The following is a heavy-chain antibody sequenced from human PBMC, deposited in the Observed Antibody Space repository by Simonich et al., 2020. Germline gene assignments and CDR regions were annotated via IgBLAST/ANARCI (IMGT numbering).Heavy chain of an antibody. CDR3: AREDLTGDAFDI. CDR1: GFTLSSYA. CDR2: ISYDGSNK. D-gene: IGHD7-27*01. Sequence: QVQLVESGGGVVQPGRSLRLSCAASGFTLSSYAMHWVRQAHGKGREWVASISYDGSNKYYAYSVKGRFTISRDNSKNTLYLQMNSLRAEDTAVYYCAREDLTGDAFDIWGQGTMVTVSS. J-gene: IGHJ3*02. V-gene: IGHV3-30*07.